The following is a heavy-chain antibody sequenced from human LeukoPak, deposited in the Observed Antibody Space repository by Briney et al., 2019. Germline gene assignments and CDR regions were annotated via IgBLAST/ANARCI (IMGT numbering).Heavy chain of an antibody. CDR2: IIPIFGTA. V-gene: IGHV1-69*13. D-gene: IGHD4-17*01. Sequence: SVKVSCKASGGTFSSYAISWVRQAPGQGLEWMGGIIPIFGTANYAQKFQGRVTITADESTSAAYMELSSLRSEDTAMYYCARDNGGDYGDYGFDYWGQGTLVTVSS. J-gene: IGHJ4*02. CDR3: ARDNGGDYGDYGFDY. CDR1: GGTFSSYA.